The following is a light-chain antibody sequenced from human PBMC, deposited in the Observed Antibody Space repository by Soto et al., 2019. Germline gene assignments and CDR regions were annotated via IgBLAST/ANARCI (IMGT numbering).Light chain of an antibody. CDR1: QSVSSY. V-gene: IGKV3-11*01. J-gene: IGKJ1*01. CDR2: DAS. Sequence: ELVLTQSPATLSLSPGEGATLACRASQSVSSYLAWYQQKPGLAPRLLIYDASNRATGIPARFSGSGSGTDFTLTISSLEAEDFAIYYCQQRSDWPWTFGQGTKVEIK. CDR3: QQRSDWPWT.